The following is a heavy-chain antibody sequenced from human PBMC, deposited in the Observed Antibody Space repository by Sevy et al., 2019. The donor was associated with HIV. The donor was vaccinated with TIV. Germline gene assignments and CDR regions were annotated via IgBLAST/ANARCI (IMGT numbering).Heavy chain of an antibody. CDR1: GGSITSLY. D-gene: IGHD6-25*01. CDR3: AGENAWGRGYA. CDR2: IYYNGHI. J-gene: IGHJ5*02. Sequence: SETLSLTCTVSGGSITSLYWNWIRQPPGKGLEWIANIYYNGHINYNPSLKSRITLSLDTSKNQFSLRLSSVTAADSAMYYCAGENAWGRGYAWGQGTLVTVSS. V-gene: IGHV4-59*08.